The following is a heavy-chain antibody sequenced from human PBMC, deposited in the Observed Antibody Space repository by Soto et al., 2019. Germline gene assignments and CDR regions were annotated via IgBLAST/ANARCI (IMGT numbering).Heavy chain of an antibody. CDR3: ARDRWFGERQIGFGP. CDR1: GGSISSYY. Sequence: PSETLSLTCTVSGGSISSYYWSWIRQPPGKGLEWIGYIYYSGSTNYNPSLKSRVTISVDTSKNQFSLKLSSVTAADTAVYYCARDRWFGERQIGFGPWGQGTLVTVSS. V-gene: IGHV4-59*01. CDR2: IYYSGST. J-gene: IGHJ5*02. D-gene: IGHD3-10*01.